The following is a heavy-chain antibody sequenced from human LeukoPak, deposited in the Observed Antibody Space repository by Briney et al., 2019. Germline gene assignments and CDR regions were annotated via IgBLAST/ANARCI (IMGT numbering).Heavy chain of an antibody. CDR2: INPNSGGT. D-gene: IGHD6-19*01. J-gene: IGHJ3*02. CDR1: GYTFTGYY. Sequence: GASVKVSCKASGYTFTGYYMHWVRQAPGQGLEWMGWINPNSGGTNYAQKFQGRVTMTRDTSISTAYMELSRLRSDDTAVYYCARDLKQWLAKGIDAFDIWGQGTMVTVSS. V-gene: IGHV1-2*02. CDR3: ARDLKQWLAKGIDAFDI.